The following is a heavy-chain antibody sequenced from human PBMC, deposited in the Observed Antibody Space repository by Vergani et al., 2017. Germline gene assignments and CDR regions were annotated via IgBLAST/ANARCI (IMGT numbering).Heavy chain of an antibody. CDR1: GFTFSSYA. Sequence: EVQLVESGGGLVKPGGSLRLSCAASGFTFSSYALSWVRQAPGKGLEWVSTISDSGAHTYYGDSVKGRFTISRDNSKNTVFLQMNSLGAEDTAVYYCATGGHYDFWSERGRGEFDPWGQGTLVTVSS. CDR2: ISDSGAHT. D-gene: IGHD3-3*01. V-gene: IGHV3-23*04. CDR3: ATGGHYDFWSERGRGEFDP. J-gene: IGHJ5*02.